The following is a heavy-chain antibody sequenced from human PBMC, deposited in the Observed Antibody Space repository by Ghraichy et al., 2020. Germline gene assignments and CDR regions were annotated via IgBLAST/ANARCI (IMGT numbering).Heavy chain of an antibody. J-gene: IGHJ4*02. CDR2: INPSGGST. CDR1: GYTFTSYY. V-gene: IGHV1-46*01. CDR3: AREALNDYSNWPLDY. Sequence: ASVKVSCKASGYTFTSYYMHWVRQAPGQGLEWMGIINPSGGSTSYAQKFQGRVTMTRDTSTSTVYMELSSLRSEDTAVYYCAREALNDYSNWPLDYWGQGTLVTVSS. D-gene: IGHD4-11*01.